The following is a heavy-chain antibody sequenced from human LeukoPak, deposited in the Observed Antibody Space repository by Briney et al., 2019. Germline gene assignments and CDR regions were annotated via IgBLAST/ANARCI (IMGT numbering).Heavy chain of an antibody. CDR2: ISGSGGSA. D-gene: IGHD5-24*01. CDR1: GFTFSNNA. Sequence: PGGSLRLSCAASGFTFSNNAMSWVRQAPGKGLEWVSDISGSGGSAYYADSVKGRFTISRDNSKNTLYLQMNSLRAEDTAVYYCAKIPDGYNTDDYWGQGTLVTVSS. J-gene: IGHJ4*02. CDR3: AKIPDGYNTDDY. V-gene: IGHV3-23*01.